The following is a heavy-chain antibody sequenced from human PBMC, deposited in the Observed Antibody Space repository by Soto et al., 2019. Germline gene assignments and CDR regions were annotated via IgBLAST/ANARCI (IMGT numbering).Heavy chain of an antibody. CDR3: ARVGRNYDFWSGHNAYFDY. V-gene: IGHV4-31*03. CDR1: GGSISSGGYY. Sequence: SETLSLTCTVSGGSISSGGYYWSWIRQHPGKGLEWIGYIYYSGSTYYNPSLKSRVTISVDTSKNQFSLKLSSVTAADTAVYYCARVGRNYDFWSGHNAYFDYWGQGTLVTVSS. D-gene: IGHD3-3*01. CDR2: IYYSGST. J-gene: IGHJ4*02.